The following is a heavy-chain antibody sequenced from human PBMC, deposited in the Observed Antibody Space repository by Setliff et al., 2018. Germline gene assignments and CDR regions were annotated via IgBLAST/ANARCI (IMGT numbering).Heavy chain of an antibody. CDR1: GYTFRNYA. J-gene: IGHJ4*02. D-gene: IGHD5-18*01. CDR3: ARAPSVELVTIRTNSWFTY. V-gene: IGHV1-18*01. CDR2: ISVYNGDT. Sequence: GASVKVSCKASGYTFRNYAFAWVRQAPGQGLEWVGWISVYNGDTNYAQKFQGRVTLTTDTSTSTAYMEFRSLTSDDSAFYYCARAPSVELVTIRTNSWFTYWGQGTLVTVSS.